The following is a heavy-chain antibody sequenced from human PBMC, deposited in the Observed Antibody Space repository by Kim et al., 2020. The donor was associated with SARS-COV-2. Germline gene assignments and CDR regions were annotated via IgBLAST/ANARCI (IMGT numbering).Heavy chain of an antibody. V-gene: IGHV4-59*08. D-gene: IGHD3-3*01. CDR1: GGSISSYY. J-gene: IGHJ3*02. CDR3: ARITTIAFDI. CDR2: IYYSGST. Sequence: SETLSLTCTVSGGSISSYYWSWIRQPPGKGLEWIGYIYYSGSTNYNPSLKSRVTISVDTSKNQFSLKLSSVTAADTAVYYCARITTIAFDIWGQGTMVTVSS.